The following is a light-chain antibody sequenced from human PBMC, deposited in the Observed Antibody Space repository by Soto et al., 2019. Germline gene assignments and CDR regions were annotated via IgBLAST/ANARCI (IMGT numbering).Light chain of an antibody. CDR1: QGISSF. CDR3: QQLNSFPIP. J-gene: IGKJ3*01. V-gene: IGKV1-9*01. Sequence: IQLTQSTSSLSASVGDRVTITCRASQGISSFLAWYQQKPGKAPKLLIYGASTLQSGVPSRFSGSGSGTDFTLTIGSLQPEDFATYDCQQLNSFPIPFGPGTKVDIK. CDR2: GAS.